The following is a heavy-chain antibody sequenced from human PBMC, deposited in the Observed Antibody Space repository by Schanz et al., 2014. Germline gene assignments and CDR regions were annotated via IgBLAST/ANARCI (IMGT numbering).Heavy chain of an antibody. Sequence: EVQLEESGGGLVQPGGSLRVSCAATGFTFSDYAMSWVRQAPGKGLEWVAFLSFDSRHIYYADSVKGRFTISRDNAKSSLHPQRNSLRADDTAVYYCARDGVAATTDFEYWGQGALVTVSS. J-gene: IGHJ4*02. V-gene: IGHV3-21*06. CDR2: LSFDSRHI. CDR3: ARDGVAATTDFEY. CDR1: GFTFSDYA. D-gene: IGHD1-1*01.